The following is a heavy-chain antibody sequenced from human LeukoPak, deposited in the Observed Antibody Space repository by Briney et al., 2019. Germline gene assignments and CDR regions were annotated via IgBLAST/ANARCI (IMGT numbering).Heavy chain of an antibody. CDR1: VFTFSHYG. V-gene: IGHV3-33*06. CDR3: AKDAQRGFDYSNSLEH. J-gene: IGHJ4*02. Sequence: GGSLRLSCAASVFTFSHYGMHCVRQAPGKGLEGVAVIWSDGSNEYYADSVKGRFTISRDNFQNTVSLQMNSLRAEDTAIYYCAKDAQRGFDYSNSLEHWGQGALVTVSS. D-gene: IGHD4-11*01. CDR2: IWSDGSNE.